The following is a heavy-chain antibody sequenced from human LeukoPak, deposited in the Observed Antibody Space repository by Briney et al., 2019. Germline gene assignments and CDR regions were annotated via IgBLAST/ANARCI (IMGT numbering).Heavy chain of an antibody. D-gene: IGHD2-15*01. Sequence: PGGSLRLSCAASGFTFSSYWMSWVRQAPGKGLEWVANIRQDGSEKYYVDSVKGRFTISRDNAKNSLFLQMNSLRAEDTAVYFCARRYCSGGICYTYFDYWGQGTLVTVSS. CDR1: GFTFSSYW. V-gene: IGHV3-7*01. CDR2: IRQDGSEK. CDR3: ARRYCSGGICYTYFDY. J-gene: IGHJ4*02.